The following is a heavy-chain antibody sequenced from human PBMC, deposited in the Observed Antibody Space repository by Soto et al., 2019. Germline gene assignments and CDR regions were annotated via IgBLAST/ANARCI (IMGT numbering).Heavy chain of an antibody. D-gene: IGHD3-10*01. CDR3: ARLYYGSGYGMDV. CDR2: ISSSGDTI. J-gene: IGHJ6*02. CDR1: GFTFRSYS. V-gene: IGHV3-48*01. Sequence: EEQLVESGGGLVQPGGSLRLSCAASGFTFRSYSMNWVRQAPGRGLEWLSYISSSGDTIYYADSVKGRFSISRDNAKNSLYLQMNSLRAADTAVYYCARLYYGSGYGMDVWGQGTTVTVSS.